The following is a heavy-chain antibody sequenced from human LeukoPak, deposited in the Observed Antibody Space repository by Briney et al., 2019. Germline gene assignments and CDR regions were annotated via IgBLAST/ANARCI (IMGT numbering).Heavy chain of an antibody. Sequence: SETLSLTCAVYGGSFSGYYWSWIRQPPGKGLEWIGEINHSGSTNYNPSLKSRVTISVDTSKNQFSLKLSSVTAADTAVYYCARCGGYYPNWFDPWGQGTLVTVSS. V-gene: IGHV4-34*01. CDR3: ARCGGYYPNWFDP. J-gene: IGHJ5*02. CDR2: INHSGST. D-gene: IGHD3-22*01. CDR1: GGSFSGYY.